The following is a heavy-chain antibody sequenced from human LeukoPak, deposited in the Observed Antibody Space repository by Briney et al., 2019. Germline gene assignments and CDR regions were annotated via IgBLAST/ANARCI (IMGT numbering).Heavy chain of an antibody. J-gene: IGHJ4*02. D-gene: IGHD2-2*01. CDR3: ARVPRSTLPNYFDY. CDR1: GGSISSNY. V-gene: IGHV4-59*01. Sequence: SETLSLTCTVSGGSISSNYWSWIRQPPGKGLEWIGYMYYSGSTNYNPPLKSRVTISVDTSKNPFSLKLTSVTAADTAVYYCARVPRSTLPNYFDYWGQGTLVTVSS. CDR2: MYYSGST.